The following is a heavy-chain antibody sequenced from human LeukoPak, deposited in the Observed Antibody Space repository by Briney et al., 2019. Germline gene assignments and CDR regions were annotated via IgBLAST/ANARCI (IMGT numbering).Heavy chain of an antibody. V-gene: IGHV4-39*07. Sequence: SETLCLTCTVSGGSISSSSYYWGWIRQPPGKGLELIGSIYYSGSTYYNPSLNSRVTISVDASKTQFSLKLSSVTAADTAVYYCARVTGNVLRAFDIWGQGTMVTVSS. D-gene: IGHD2-15*01. CDR3: ARVTGNVLRAFDI. CDR1: GGSISSSSYY. CDR2: IYYSGST. J-gene: IGHJ3*02.